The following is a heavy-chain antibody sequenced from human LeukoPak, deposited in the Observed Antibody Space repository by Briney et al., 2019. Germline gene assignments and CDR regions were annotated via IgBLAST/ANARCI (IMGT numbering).Heavy chain of an antibody. D-gene: IGHD1-26*01. CDR1: GGSISSYY. CDR2: IYYSGST. J-gene: IGHJ4*02. CDR3: ASGPGRYLFDY. Sequence: SETLSLTCTVSGGSISSYYWSWIRQPPGKGLEWIGYIYYSGSTNYNPSLKSRVTISVDTSKNQFSLKLRSVTAADTAVYYCASGPGRYLFDYWGQGTLVTVSS. V-gene: IGHV4-59*01.